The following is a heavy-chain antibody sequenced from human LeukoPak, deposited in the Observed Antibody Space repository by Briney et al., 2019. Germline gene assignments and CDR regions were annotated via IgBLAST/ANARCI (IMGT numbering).Heavy chain of an antibody. Sequence: PGGSLRLSCAASGFTFSSYEMNWVRQAPGKGLEWVSYISSSGSTIYYADSVKGRFTISRDNAKNSLYLQMNSLRVEDTAVYYCARRRATAIFDYWGQGTLVTVSS. D-gene: IGHD2-21*02. CDR3: ARRRATAIFDY. J-gene: IGHJ4*02. CDR2: ISSSGSTI. CDR1: GFTFSSYE. V-gene: IGHV3-48*03.